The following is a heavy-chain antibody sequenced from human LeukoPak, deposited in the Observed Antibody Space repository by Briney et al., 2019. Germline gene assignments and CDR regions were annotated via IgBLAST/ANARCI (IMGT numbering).Heavy chain of an antibody. J-gene: IGHJ4*02. CDR3: AKGWNGYDRFDY. Sequence: GGSPRLSCAASGFTFSSYGMSWVRQAPGKGLEWVSGISGSGGSTYYADSVKGRLTISRDNSKNTLYLQMNSLRAEDTAVYYCAKGWNGYDRFDYWGQGTLVTVSS. D-gene: IGHD5-12*01. CDR1: GFTFSSYG. CDR2: ISGSGGST. V-gene: IGHV3-23*01.